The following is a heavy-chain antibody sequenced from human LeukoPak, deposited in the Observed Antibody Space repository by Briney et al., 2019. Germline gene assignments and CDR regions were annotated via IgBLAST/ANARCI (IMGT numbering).Heavy chain of an antibody. CDR3: ATPVSSWYKDPFDS. V-gene: IGHV3-66*04. CDR2: IYSGGGA. Sequence: GGSLRLSCAAPGLGVSTNYMSWVRQAPGKGLEWVSVIYSGGGAFYADSVKGRFTISRDNSKNTLYLQMDSLRAEDTAVYFCATPVSSWYKDPFDSWGQGTLVTVSS. J-gene: IGHJ4*02. D-gene: IGHD6-13*01. CDR1: GLGVSTNY.